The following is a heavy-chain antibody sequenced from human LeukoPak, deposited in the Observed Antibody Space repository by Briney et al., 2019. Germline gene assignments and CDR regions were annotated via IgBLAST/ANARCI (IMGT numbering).Heavy chain of an antibody. V-gene: IGHV3-48*01. CDR1: GFTFSSYS. J-gene: IGHJ3*02. CDR2: ISSSSSTI. CDR3: ARDLGPMDI. D-gene: IGHD3-16*01. Sequence: GGSLRLPCAASGFTFSSYSMNWVRQAPGKGLEWVSYISSSSSTIYYADSVKGRFTISRDNAKNSLYLQMNSLRAEDTAVYYCARDLGPMDIWGQGTMVTVSS.